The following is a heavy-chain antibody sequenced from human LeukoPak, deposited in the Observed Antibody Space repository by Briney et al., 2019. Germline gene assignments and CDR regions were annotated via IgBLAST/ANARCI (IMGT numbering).Heavy chain of an antibody. CDR2: ISDDGRAI. D-gene: IGHD2-2*01. J-gene: IGHJ4*02. Sequence: PGGSLRLSCAASGFTFSDHYMSWIRQAPGKGLEWLCYISDDGRAIYYADSVKGRFTLSRDNSQNSLSLLMSSLRAEDTAVYHCARESKGLSVPFDFWGQGTLVTVSS. V-gene: IGHV3-11*01. CDR3: ARESKGLSVPFDF. CDR1: GFTFSDHY.